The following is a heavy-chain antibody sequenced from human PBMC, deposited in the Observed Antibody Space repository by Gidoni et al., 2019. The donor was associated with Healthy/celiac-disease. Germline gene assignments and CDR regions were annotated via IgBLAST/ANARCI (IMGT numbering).Heavy chain of an antibody. D-gene: IGHD4-17*01. CDR2: ISWNSGSI. V-gene: IGHV3-9*01. Sequence: EVQLVESGGGLVQPGRSLRLSCAASGFTFDDYALHWVRQAPGKGLGWVSGISWNSGSIGYADSVKGRFTISRDNAKNSLYLQMNSLRAEDTALYYCAKDKGEGTVSYYFDYWGQGTLVTVSS. CDR1: GFTFDDYA. J-gene: IGHJ4*02. CDR3: AKDKGEGTVSYYFDY.